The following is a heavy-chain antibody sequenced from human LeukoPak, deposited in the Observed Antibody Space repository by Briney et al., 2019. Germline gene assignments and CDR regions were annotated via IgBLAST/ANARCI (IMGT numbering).Heavy chain of an antibody. J-gene: IGHJ6*02. CDR2: ISYDGSNK. V-gene: IGHV3-30-3*01. Sequence: GGALRLSCAASGFTFSSYAMHWVRQAPGKGLEWVAVISYDGSNKYYADAVKGRFTISRDNSKNTRYLQMNGLRAGDTAVYYCARDLREQAGYSDGWYYYYYGMDVWGQGTTVTVSS. D-gene: IGHD5-18*01. CDR3: ARDLREQAGYSDGWYYYYYGMDV. CDR1: GFTFSSYA.